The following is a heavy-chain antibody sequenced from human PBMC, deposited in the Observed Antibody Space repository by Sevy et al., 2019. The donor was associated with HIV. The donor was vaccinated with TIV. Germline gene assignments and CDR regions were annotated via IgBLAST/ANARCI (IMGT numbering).Heavy chain of an antibody. V-gene: IGHV1-18*01. CDR3: ARDYGVSDSSGYYDY. CDR2: ISAYNGNT. CDR1: GYTFTSYG. Sequence: ASVKVSCKASGYTFTSYGISWVRQPPGQGLEWMGWISAYNGNTNYAQKLQGRVTMTTDTSTSTAYMELRSLRSDDTAVYYCARDYGVSDSSGYYDYWGQGTLVTVSS. J-gene: IGHJ4*02. D-gene: IGHD3-22*01.